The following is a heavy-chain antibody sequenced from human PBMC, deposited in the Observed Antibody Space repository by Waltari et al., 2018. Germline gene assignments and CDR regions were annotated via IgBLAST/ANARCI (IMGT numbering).Heavy chain of an antibody. V-gene: IGHV3-48*04. CDR2: ISSSSSTI. CDR1: GFTFGSYS. J-gene: IGHJ3*02. CDR3: ARDLDDYYAFDI. D-gene: IGHD4-17*01. Sequence: EVQLVESGGGLVQPGGSLRLSCAASGFTFGSYSMNWVRQAPGNVLELVSYISSSSSTIYYADSVKGRFTISRDNAKNSLYLQMNSLRAEDTAVYYCARDLDDYYAFDIWGQGTMVTVSS.